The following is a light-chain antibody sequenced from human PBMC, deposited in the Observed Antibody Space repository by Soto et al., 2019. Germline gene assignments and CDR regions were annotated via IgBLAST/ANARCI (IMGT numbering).Light chain of an antibody. CDR1: NSNIGTGFD. CDR2: GTS. J-gene: IGLJ1*01. CDR3: QTSDSGLFGLI. Sequence: QAVVTQPPSVSGAPGQRVTIACTGNNSNIGTGFDVHWYRHFPGAAPKLLLSGTSHRPSGVPDRFSGSKSGTSASLAITGLQADDEADYYCQTSDSGLFGLIFGTGTKLTVL. V-gene: IGLV1-40*01.